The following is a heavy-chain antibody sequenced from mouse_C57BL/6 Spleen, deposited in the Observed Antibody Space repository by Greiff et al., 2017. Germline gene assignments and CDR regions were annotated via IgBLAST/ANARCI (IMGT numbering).Heavy chain of an antibody. CDR3: ARTGSNYSYAMDY. D-gene: IGHD2-5*01. J-gene: IGHJ4*01. CDR2: INPSTGGT. CDR1: GYSFTGYY. V-gene: IGHV1-42*01. Sequence: VHVKQSGPELVKPGASVKISCKASGYSFTGYYMNWVKQSPEKSLEWIGEINPSTGGTTYNQKFKAKATLTVDKSSSTAYMQLKSLTSEDSAVXYCARTGSNYSYAMDYWGQGTSVTVSS.